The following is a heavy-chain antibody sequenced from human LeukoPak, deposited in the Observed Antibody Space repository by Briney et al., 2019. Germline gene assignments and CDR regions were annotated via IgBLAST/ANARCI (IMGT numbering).Heavy chain of an antibody. CDR3: XXXXXLXAGTGDYFDY. D-gene: IGHD6-13*01. J-gene: IGHJ4*02. Sequence: PGGSLRLSCAASGVTFSSYARGWVRQAPGKGLEGVSRISANGDTIKYADSVKGRVTISRDNAKNTGLLQMNSHRVDETPSYCGXXXXXLXAGTGDYFDYWGQGTLVTVSS. CDR2: ISANGDTI. CDR1: GVTFSSYA. V-gene: IGHV3-23*01.